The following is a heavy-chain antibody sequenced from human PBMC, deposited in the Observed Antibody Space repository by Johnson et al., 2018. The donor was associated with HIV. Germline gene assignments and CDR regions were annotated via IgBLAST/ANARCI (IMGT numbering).Heavy chain of an antibody. D-gene: IGHD3-10*01. J-gene: IGHJ3*02. V-gene: IGHV3-30*04. CDR1: GFTFSSYA. CDR3: ARMVRYYYGSGSYYNVPWKDAFYI. Sequence: QVQLVESGGGVVQPGRSLRLSCAASGFTFSSYAMHWVRQAPGKGLEWVAGILYDGRNIYYADFVKGRFTISRANSKNTLYLQMNSLRAEDTALYYCARMVRYYYGSGSYYNVPWKDAFYIWGQGTMVTVSS. CDR2: ILYDGRNI.